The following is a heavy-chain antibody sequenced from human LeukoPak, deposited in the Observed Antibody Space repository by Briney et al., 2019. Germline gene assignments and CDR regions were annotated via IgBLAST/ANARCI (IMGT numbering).Heavy chain of an antibody. J-gene: IGHJ6*02. V-gene: IGHV3-21*01. CDR3: ARDPPIYQGISSYYYGMDV. CDR1: GFTFSSYS. Sequence: GGSLRLSCAASGFTFSSYSMNWVRQAPGKGLEWVSSISSSSSYIYYADSVKGRFTISRDNAKNSLYLQMNSLRAEDTAVYYCARDPPIYQGISSYYYGMDVWGQGTTVTVSS. D-gene: IGHD3-3*02. CDR2: ISSSSSYI.